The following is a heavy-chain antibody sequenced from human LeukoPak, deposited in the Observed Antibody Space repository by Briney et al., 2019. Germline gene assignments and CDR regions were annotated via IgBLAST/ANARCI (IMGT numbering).Heavy chain of an antibody. V-gene: IGHV4-39*01. J-gene: IGHJ4*02. D-gene: IGHD6-13*01. CDR1: GGSINRSGYF. CDR2: IYFSGST. Sequence: PSETLSLTCTVSGGSINRSGYFWGWIRQPPGKGLEWIGIIYFSGSTYYNPSLKSRVTISVDTSKNQFSLKLSSVSAADTAVYYCARHCSGYSGSCQGGDWGQGTLVTVSS. CDR3: ARHCSGYSGSCQGGD.